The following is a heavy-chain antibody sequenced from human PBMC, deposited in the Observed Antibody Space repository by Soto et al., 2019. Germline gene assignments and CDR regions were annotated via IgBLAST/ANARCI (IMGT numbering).Heavy chain of an antibody. CDR2: INHSGST. Sequence: QVQLQQWGAGLLKPSETLSLTCAVYGGSFSGYYWSWVRQPPGKGLEWIGEINHSGSTNYNPSLKSRVTIPVDTSKNQCSLKLSSVTAADTAVYYCARGPSGWRPYYYYYGMDVWGQGTTVTVSS. CDR3: ARGPSGWRPYYYYYGMDV. D-gene: IGHD6-19*01. CDR1: GGSFSGYY. J-gene: IGHJ6*02. V-gene: IGHV4-34*01.